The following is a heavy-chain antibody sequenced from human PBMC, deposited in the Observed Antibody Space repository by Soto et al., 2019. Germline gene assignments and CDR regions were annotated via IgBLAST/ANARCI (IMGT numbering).Heavy chain of an antibody. Sequence: EVQLVESGGGLVQPGGSLRLSCAASGFIFSSYWISWVRQAPGKGLEWVANIKQDGSERYYVDSVKGRFTISRDNAKDLLYLQMDSLRAEDTAVYYCARDLFADWGQGTLVAVSS. D-gene: IGHD2-21*01. V-gene: IGHV3-7*04. CDR2: IKQDGSER. J-gene: IGHJ4*02. CDR3: ARDLFAD. CDR1: GFIFSSYW.